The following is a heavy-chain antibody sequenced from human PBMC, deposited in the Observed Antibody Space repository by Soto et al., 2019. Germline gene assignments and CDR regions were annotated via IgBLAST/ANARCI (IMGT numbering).Heavy chain of an antibody. D-gene: IGHD5-12*01. V-gene: IGHV3-7*05. Sequence: GGSLRLSCAVSGFTFSDSWMTWVRQAPGKGPEWMTTIKQDGSEKYYVDFVRGRFTISRDNAKNLLYLEMNSLRVEDAAVYYCAKQKRNIVATIYPDYFDYWGQGTLVTVSS. CDR3: AKQKRNIVATIYPDYFDY. CDR2: IKQDGSEK. J-gene: IGHJ4*02. CDR1: GFTFSDSW.